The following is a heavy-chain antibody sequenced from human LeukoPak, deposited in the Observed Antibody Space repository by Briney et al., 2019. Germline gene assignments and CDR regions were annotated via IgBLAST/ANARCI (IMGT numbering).Heavy chain of an antibody. D-gene: IGHD3-10*01. V-gene: IGHV1-69*06. J-gene: IGHJ6*03. CDR1: GGTFSSYA. Sequence: ASVKVSCKASGGTFSSYAISWARQAPGQGLEWMGGIIPIFGTANYAQKFQGRVTITADKSTSTAYMELSSLRSEDTAVYYCARDRRDRGVPYMDVWGKGTTVTVSS. CDR2: IIPIFGTA. CDR3: ARDRRDRGVPYMDV.